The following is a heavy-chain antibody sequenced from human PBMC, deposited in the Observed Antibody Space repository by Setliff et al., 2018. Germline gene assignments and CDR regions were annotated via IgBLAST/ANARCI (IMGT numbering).Heavy chain of an antibody. CDR2: IIPIFGTA. CDR3: ATRRHYYDSSGYRYYYYYYGMDV. Sequence: SVKVSCKASGGAFSSYAISWVRQAPGQGLEWMGGIIPIFGTANYAQKFQGRVTITTDESTSTAYMELSSLRSEDTAVYYCATRRHYYDSSGYRYYYYYYGMDVWGQGTTVTVSS. D-gene: IGHD3-22*01. V-gene: IGHV1-69*05. J-gene: IGHJ6*02. CDR1: GGAFSSYA.